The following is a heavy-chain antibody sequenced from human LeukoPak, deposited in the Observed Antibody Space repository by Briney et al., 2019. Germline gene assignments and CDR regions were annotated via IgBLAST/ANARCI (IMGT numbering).Heavy chain of an antibody. CDR2: ISGDGGST. CDR3: AKDTELSYCSSTSCYHYYYYGMDV. D-gene: IGHD2-2*01. V-gene: IGHV3-43*02. CDR1: GFTFDDYA. Sequence: GGSLRLSCAASGFTFDDYAMHWVRQAPGKGLEWVSLISGDGGSTYYADSVKGRFTISRDNSKNSLYLQMNSLRTEDTALYYCAKDTELSYCSSTSCYHYYYYGMDVWGQGTTVTVSS. J-gene: IGHJ6*02.